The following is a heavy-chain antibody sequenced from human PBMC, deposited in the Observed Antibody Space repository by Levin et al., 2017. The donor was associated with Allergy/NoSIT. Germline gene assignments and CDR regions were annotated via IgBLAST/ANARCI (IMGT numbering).Heavy chain of an antibody. V-gene: IGHV1-2*06. CDR2: INPNSGGT. CDR3: ARVVYGAPDYFDY. CDR1: GYTFTGYY. J-gene: IGHJ4*02. Sequence: GESLKISCKASGYTFTGYYMHWVRQAPGQGLEWMGRINPNSGGTNYAQKFQGRVTMTRDTSISTAYMELSRLRSDDTAVYYCARVVYGAPDYFDYWGKGTLVTVSS. D-gene: IGHD2/OR15-2a*01.